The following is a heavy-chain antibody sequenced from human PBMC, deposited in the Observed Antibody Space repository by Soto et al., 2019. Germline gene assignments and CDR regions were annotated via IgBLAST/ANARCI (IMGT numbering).Heavy chain of an antibody. CDR3: AREDHGDYYWYFDL. D-gene: IGHD4-17*01. Sequence: QVHLVQSGAEVRKPGASVKVPCKASGYTFSSYVIHWVRQAPGQRLEWMGWINAGNGNTKYSQKFQGRVTITRDTSASTAYMEMSSLRSEDTAVYYCAREDHGDYYWYFDLWGRGTLVTVSS. J-gene: IGHJ2*01. CDR2: INAGNGNT. V-gene: IGHV1-3*01. CDR1: GYTFSSYV.